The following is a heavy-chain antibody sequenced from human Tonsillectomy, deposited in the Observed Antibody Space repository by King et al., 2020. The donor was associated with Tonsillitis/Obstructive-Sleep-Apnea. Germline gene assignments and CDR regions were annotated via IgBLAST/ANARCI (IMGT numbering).Heavy chain of an antibody. CDR3: ARDQGQGIAAAGTSLDY. Sequence: VQLVESGAEVKKPGSSVKVSCKASGGTFSSYAISWVRQAPGHGLEWMGGIIPIFGTANYAQKFQGRVTITADESTSTAYMELSSLRSEDTAVYYCARDQGQGIAAAGTSLDYWGQGTLVTVSS. J-gene: IGHJ4*02. CDR2: IIPIFGTA. CDR1: GGTFSSYA. D-gene: IGHD6-13*01. V-gene: IGHV1-69*01.